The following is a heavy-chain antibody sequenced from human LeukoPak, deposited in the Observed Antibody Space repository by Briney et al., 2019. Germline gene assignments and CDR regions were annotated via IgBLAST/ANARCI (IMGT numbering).Heavy chain of an antibody. CDR3: TKTTATDYYFDY. V-gene: IGHV3-49*04. J-gene: IGHJ4*02. Sequence: GGSLRLSCTTSGFTFGDYAMSWVRQAPGKGLEWVGFFRSKAYGGTTEYAASVKGRFTISRDDSKYIAYLQMNSLKTEDTAVYYCTKTTATDYYFDYWGQGTLVTVSS. D-gene: IGHD4-17*01. CDR2: FRSKAYGGTT. CDR1: GFTFGDYA.